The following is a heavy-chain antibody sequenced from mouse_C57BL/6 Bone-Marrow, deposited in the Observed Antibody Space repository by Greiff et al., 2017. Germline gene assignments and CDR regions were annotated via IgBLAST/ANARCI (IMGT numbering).Heavy chain of an antibody. D-gene: IGHD2-2*01. CDR1: GYTFTSYW. Sequence: QVQLQQPGAELVMPGASVKLSCKASGYTFTSYWMHWVKQRPGQGLEWIGEIDPSDSYTNYNQKFKGKSTLTVDKSSSTADMQLSSLTSEDAAVYYCARRGVTTPLAYWGQGTLVTVSA. CDR2: IDPSDSYT. V-gene: IGHV1-69*01. CDR3: ARRGVTTPLAY. J-gene: IGHJ3*01.